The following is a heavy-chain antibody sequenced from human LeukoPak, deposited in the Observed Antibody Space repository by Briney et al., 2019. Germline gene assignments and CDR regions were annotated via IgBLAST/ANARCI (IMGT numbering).Heavy chain of an antibody. V-gene: IGHV4-34*01. Sequence: SETLSLTCAVSGGSFRGFHGSWIRQPPGKGLEWIGEINHSGSTNYNPSLKSRVTISVDTSKNQFSLKLSSVTAADTAVYYCARDPGFWSGYYHYYYYGMDVWGQGTTVTVSS. CDR1: GGSFRGFH. CDR2: INHSGST. CDR3: ARDPGFWSGYYHYYYYGMDV. J-gene: IGHJ6*02. D-gene: IGHD3-3*01.